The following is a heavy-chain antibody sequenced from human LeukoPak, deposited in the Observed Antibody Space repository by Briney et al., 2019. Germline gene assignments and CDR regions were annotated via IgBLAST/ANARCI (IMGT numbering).Heavy chain of an antibody. CDR3: ARHFDILTAYFDY. CDR2: TNPSVSDT. J-gene: IGHJ4*01. D-gene: IGHD3-9*01. CDR1: RYTFSNHW. Sequence: EALMIYCMCTRYTFSNHWIAWVRPMPRKGLEGMGSTNPSVSDTTYSRSFQGQVTISVDQSTNPAYRQWSSLKATDPAIYYCARHFDILTAYFDYCGHGTLVTVSS. V-gene: IGHV5-51*01.